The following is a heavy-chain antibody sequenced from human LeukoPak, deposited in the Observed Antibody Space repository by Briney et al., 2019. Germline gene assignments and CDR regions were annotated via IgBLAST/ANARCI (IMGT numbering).Heavy chain of an antibody. D-gene: IGHD2-2*01. CDR3: AGEVVVPAATLGY. J-gene: IGHJ4*02. CDR1: GGTFSSYA. V-gene: IGHV1-69*13. CDR2: IIPIFGTA. Sequence: ASVKVSCKASGGTFSSYAISWVRQAPGQGLEWMGGIIPIFGTANYAQKFQGRVTITADESTSTAYMELSSLRSEDTAVYYCAGEVVVPAATLGYWGQGTLVTVSS.